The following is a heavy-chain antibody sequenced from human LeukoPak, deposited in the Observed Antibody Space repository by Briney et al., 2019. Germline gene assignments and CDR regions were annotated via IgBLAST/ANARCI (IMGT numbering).Heavy chain of an antibody. D-gene: IGHD6-13*01. Sequence: SQTLSLTCTVSGGSISSGGYYWSWIRQPPGKGLEWIGYIYHSGSTYYNPSLKSRVTISVDRSKNQFSLKLTSVTAADTAVYYCARGEQLAGGMDWFDPWGQGTLVTVSS. J-gene: IGHJ5*02. V-gene: IGHV4-30-2*01. CDR1: GGSISSGGYY. CDR3: ARGEQLAGGMDWFDP. CDR2: IYHSGST.